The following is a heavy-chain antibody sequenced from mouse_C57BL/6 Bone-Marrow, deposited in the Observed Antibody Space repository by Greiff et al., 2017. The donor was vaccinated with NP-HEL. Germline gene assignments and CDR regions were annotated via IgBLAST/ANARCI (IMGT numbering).Heavy chain of an antibody. Sequence: QVQLQQSGAELVKPGASVKLSCKASDYTFTTYDIHWVRQRPEQGLEWIGWILPEDGRTEYSERFTGKATLTTDKSSNTAYMQRSRLTSEDSAVYFCGRSPAYGSRWYLDVWGAGTTVTVSS. V-gene: IGHV1S56*01. CDR1: DYTFTTYD. D-gene: IGHD1-1*01. CDR2: ILPEDGRT. J-gene: IGHJ1*01. CDR3: GRSPAYGSRWYLDV.